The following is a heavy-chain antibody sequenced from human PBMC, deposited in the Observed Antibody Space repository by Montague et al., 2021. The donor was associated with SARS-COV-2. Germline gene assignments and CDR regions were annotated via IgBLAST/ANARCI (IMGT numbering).Heavy chain of an antibody. D-gene: IGHD3-22*01. J-gene: IGHJ4*02. Sequence: SETLSLTCTVSGGSISSSNYYWSWIRQPPGKGLEWIGYIFYSGSTYYNPSLQSRVTISVDTSKNQFSLKLSSVTAADTAVYYCARHGQIGFANGVVYFGYFDYWGQGTLVTVSS. V-gene: IGHV4-39*01. CDR3: ARHGQIGFANGVVYFGYFDY. CDR1: GGSISSSNYY. CDR2: IFYSGST.